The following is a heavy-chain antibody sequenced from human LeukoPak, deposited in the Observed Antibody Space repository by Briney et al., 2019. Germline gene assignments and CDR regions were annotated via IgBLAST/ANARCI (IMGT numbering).Heavy chain of an antibody. J-gene: IGHJ4*02. CDR1: GFTFSSYW. Sequence: PGGSLRLSCAASGFTFSSYWMSWVRQAPGKGLEWVSVIYSGGSTYYADSVTGRFTISRDKSKNTLYLQMNSLRAEDTAVYYCARDGVGDFWSGYYSRSGGVYYFDYWGQGTLVTVSS. CDR3: ARDGVGDFWSGYYSRSGGVYYFDY. CDR2: IYSGGST. D-gene: IGHD3-3*01. V-gene: IGHV3-66*01.